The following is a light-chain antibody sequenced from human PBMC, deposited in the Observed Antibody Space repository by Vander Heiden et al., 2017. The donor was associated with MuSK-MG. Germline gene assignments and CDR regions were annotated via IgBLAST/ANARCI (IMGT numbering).Light chain of an antibody. V-gene: IGLV2-14*03. CDR1: SSDVGDFNS. CDR2: DVS. J-gene: IGLJ1*01. CDR3: SSYTSSNPYV. Sequence: QSALPQPASVSGSPAQSITISCTVSSSDVGDFNSVSWYQQHPGKAPKVIIYDVSHRPSGVSNRFSGSKSGNTASLTISGLQAEDEADYYCSSYTSSNPYVFGTGTKVTVL.